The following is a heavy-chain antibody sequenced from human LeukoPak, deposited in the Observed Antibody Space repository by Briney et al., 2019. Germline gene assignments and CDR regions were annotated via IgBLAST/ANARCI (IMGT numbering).Heavy chain of an antibody. D-gene: IGHD3-10*01. V-gene: IGHV4-59*01. CDR2: IYYSGST. J-gene: IGHJ5*02. Sequence: SETLSLTCTVSGGSISSCYWSWIRQPPGKGLEWLGYIYYSGSTNYNPSLKSRVTISVDTSKTQFSLKLSSVTAADTAVYYCARNGRGFGDGNWFDPWGQGTLVTASS. CDR3: ARNGRGFGDGNWFDP. CDR1: GGSISSCY.